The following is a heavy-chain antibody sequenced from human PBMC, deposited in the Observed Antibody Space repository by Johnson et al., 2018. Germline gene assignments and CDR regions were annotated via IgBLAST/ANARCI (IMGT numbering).Heavy chain of an antibody. D-gene: IGHD6-6*01. CDR3: ARELEGGSSSILDAFDI. V-gene: IGHV4-61*02. CDR2: IYTRGST. J-gene: IGHJ3*02. CDR1: GGSISSGSYY. Sequence: QVQLQESGPGLVKPSQTLSLTCTVSGGSISSGSYYWSWIRQPAGKGLEWLGRIYTRGSTNYNPSLESRVTISVDTSKNQFSLKLRTVTAADTAVYYRARELEGGSSSILDAFDIWGQGTMVIVSS.